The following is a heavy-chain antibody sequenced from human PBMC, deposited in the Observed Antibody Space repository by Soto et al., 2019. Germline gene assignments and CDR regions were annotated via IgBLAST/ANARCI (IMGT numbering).Heavy chain of an antibody. J-gene: IGHJ6*02. CDR1: GGSISRYY. CDR3: ARGGDFWSGSPLYYYYYYGMDV. V-gene: IGHV4-59*01. Sequence: SETLSLTCTVSGGSISRYYWSWIRQPPGKGLEWIGYIYYSGSTNYNPSLKSRVTISVDTSKNQFSLKLSSVTAADTAVYYCARGGDFWSGSPLYYYYYYGMDVWGQGTTVT. D-gene: IGHD3-3*01. CDR2: IYYSGST.